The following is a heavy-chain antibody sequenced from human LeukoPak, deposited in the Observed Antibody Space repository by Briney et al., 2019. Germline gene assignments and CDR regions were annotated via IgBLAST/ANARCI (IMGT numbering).Heavy chain of an antibody. V-gene: IGHV4-4*02. CDR2: IYHSGST. J-gene: IGHJ4*02. D-gene: IGHD3-10*01. CDR1: GGSISSSNW. CDR3: ARDYGSGSYYSN. Sequence: SETLSLTCAVSGGSISSSNWWSWIRQPPGKGLEWIGEIYHSGSTNHNPSLKSRVTISVDKSKTQFSLKLSSVTAADTAVYYCARDYGSGSYYSNWGQGTLVTVSS.